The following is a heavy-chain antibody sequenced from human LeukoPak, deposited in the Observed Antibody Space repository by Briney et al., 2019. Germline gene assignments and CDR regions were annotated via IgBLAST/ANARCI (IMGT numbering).Heavy chain of an antibody. J-gene: IGHJ4*02. CDR1: GFTVSSNF. D-gene: IGHD5-24*01. Sequence: GGSQRLSCAASGFTVSSNFMSGFRQAPGKGLEWVSILYTGGSTHYADPVKGRFTISRDISKNTVYLQMNSLRAEDTAVYYCARGAGYNYPYYFDYWGQGTLVTVSS. V-gene: IGHV3-53*01. CDR2: LYTGGST. CDR3: ARGAGYNYPYYFDY.